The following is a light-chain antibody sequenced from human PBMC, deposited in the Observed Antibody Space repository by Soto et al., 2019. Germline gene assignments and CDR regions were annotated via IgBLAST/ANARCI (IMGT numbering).Light chain of an antibody. J-gene: IGKJ1*01. CDR2: WAS. V-gene: IGKV4-1*01. CDR1: QSVLYSSNNKNY. Sequence: DIVMTQSPDSLAVSLGERATINCKSSQSVLYSSNNKNYLAWYQQKPGQPPRLLISWASTRESGVPDRFSGSGSGKDFTPTISTLQAEDVAVYYYQQYYTTPQTFGQGTKVEIK. CDR3: QQYYTTPQT.